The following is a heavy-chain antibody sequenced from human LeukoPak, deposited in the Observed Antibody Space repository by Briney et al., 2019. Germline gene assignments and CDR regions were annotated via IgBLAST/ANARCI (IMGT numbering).Heavy chain of an antibody. CDR3: ARETEWVDAFDI. Sequence: PGRSLRLSCAASGFTFSSYGMHWVRQAPGKGLEWVAVISYDGSNKYYADSVKGRFTISRDNSKNTLYLQMNSLRAEDTAVYYCARETEWVDAFDIWGQGTMVTVSS. D-gene: IGHD2-8*01. CDR2: ISYDGSNK. V-gene: IGHV3-30*19. CDR1: GFTFSSYG. J-gene: IGHJ3*02.